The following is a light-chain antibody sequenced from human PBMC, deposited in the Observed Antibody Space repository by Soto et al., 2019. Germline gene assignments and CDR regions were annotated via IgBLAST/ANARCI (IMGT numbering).Light chain of an antibody. J-gene: IGKJ5*01. CDR1: EDINLF. CDR2: DAS. V-gene: IGKV1-33*01. Sequence: IQLTQSPSSLSASVGDTVTIICRASEDINLFLNWYQQQPGKAPQVLIYDASNLEAGVPSRFRGSGSGTDFTFTISRLQPEDIATYYCQQYENLPTFGQGTRLEIK. CDR3: QQYENLPT.